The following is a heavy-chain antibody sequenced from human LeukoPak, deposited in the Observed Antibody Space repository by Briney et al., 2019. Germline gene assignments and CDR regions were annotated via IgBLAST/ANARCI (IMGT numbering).Heavy chain of an antibody. CDR3: ARVRRGPYYYDSSRGYFDY. V-gene: IGHV4-59*01. Sequence: SETLSLTCTVSGGSISSYYWSWIRQPPGKGREGLVYIYYSGSTNYNPSLKSRVTISVDTSKNQFSLKLSSVTAADTAVYYCARVRRGPYYYDSSRGYFDYWGQGTLVTVSS. D-gene: IGHD3-22*01. CDR1: GGSISSYY. J-gene: IGHJ4*02. CDR2: IYYSGST.